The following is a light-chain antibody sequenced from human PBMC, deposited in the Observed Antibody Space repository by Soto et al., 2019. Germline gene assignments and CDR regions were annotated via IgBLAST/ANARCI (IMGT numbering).Light chain of an antibody. J-gene: IGKJ4*01. CDR3: QQADTFPLT. Sequence: DIQMTQSPFSVSASVGDRVTITCRASQGISSWVAWYQQKPGKAPNLLIYAASSLQSGVPSRFSGSGSGTEFTLTISSLQPEDFATYYCQQADTFPLTFGGGTKVEIK. V-gene: IGKV1-12*01. CDR2: AAS. CDR1: QGISSW.